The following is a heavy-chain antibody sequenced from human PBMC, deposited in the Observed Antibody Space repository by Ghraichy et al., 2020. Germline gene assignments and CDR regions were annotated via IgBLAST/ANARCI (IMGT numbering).Heavy chain of an antibody. V-gene: IGHV1-69*13. J-gene: IGHJ6*02. CDR2: IIPIFGTA. CDR3: ASRTTVTTPPPHYYYYYGMDV. Sequence: SVKVSCKASGGTFSSYAISWVRQAPGQGLEWMGGIIPIFGTANYAQKFQGRVTITADESTSTAYMELSSLRSEDTAVYYCASRTTVTTPPPHYYYYYGMDVWGQGTTVTVSS. D-gene: IGHD4-11*01. CDR1: GGTFSSYA.